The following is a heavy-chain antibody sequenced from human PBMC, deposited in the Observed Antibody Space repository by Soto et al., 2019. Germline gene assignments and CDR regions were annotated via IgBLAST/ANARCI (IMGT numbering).Heavy chain of an antibody. V-gene: IGHV3-33*06. CDR3: ANLWGDGYNLGQDYNGMDV. Sequence: QVQMVESGGGVVQPGRSLRLSCAASGFSFENYGMHWVRQAPGRGLEWVAIIWYDGSLQYYAAAVKGRFTISRDNSKNTLYLEMNSLRADDTAVYYCANLWGDGYNLGQDYNGMDVWGQGTTVIVSS. CDR2: IWYDGSLQ. D-gene: IGHD5-12*01. J-gene: IGHJ6*02. CDR1: GFSFENYG.